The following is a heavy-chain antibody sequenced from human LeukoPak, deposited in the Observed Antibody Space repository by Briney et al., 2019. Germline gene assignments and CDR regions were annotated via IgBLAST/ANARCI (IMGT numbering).Heavy chain of an antibody. J-gene: IGHJ4*02. CDR3: AKDWYYDFWSGYSYFDY. CDR1: GFTFSSYA. V-gene: IGHV3-23*01. CDR2: ISGSGGST. D-gene: IGHD3-3*01. Sequence: GGSLRLSRAASGFTFSSYAMSWVRQAPGKGLEWVSAISGSGGSTYYADSVKGRFTISRDNSKNTLYLQMNSLRAEDTAVYYCAKDWYYDFWSGYSYFDYWGQGTLVTVSS.